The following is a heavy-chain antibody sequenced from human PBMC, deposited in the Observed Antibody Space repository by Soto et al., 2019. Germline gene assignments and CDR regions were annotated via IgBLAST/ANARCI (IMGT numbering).Heavy chain of an antibody. D-gene: IGHD1-26*01. CDR2: INPNSGGT. Sequence: GASVKVSFKASGYTFTGYYMHWVRQAPGQGLECMGCINPNSGGTNYAQKFQGWVTMTRDTSISTAYMELSRLRSDDTAVYYCAVRDMGAFDIWGQGTMVTVS. J-gene: IGHJ3*02. V-gene: IGHV1-2*04. CDR3: AVRDMGAFDI. CDR1: GYTFTGYY.